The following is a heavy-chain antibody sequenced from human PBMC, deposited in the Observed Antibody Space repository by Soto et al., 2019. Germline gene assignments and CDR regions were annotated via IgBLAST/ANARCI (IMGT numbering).Heavy chain of an antibody. CDR2: IIPIFGTA. Sequence: SVKVSCKASGGTFSSCAISWVRQAPGQGLEWMGGIIPIFGTANYAQKFQGRVTITADESTSTAYMELSSLRSEDTAVYYCARGPSPSSMIVVVYFDYWGQGTLVTVSS. J-gene: IGHJ4*02. CDR3: ARGPSPSSMIVVVYFDY. V-gene: IGHV1-69*13. CDR1: GGTFSSCA. D-gene: IGHD3-22*01.